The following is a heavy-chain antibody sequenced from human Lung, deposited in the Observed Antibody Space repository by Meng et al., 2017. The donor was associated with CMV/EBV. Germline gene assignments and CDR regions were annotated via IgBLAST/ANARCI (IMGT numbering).Heavy chain of an antibody. CDR3: ARDVTPYSYGSIVRNWFDP. V-gene: IGHV3-30-3*01. D-gene: IGHD5-18*01. CDR1: GFTFSTYA. CDR2: ISYDGSKK. Sequence: GGSLRLSCAASGFTFSTYAMHWVRQAPGKGLEWVAVISYDGSKKYYADSVKGRFTISRDNSKNTLYLQMNSLRAEDTAIYYCARDVTPYSYGSIVRNWFDPWGQGTLVTVSS. J-gene: IGHJ5*02.